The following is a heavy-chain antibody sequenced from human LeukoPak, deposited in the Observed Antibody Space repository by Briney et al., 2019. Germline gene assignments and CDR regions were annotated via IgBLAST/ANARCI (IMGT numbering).Heavy chain of an antibody. Sequence: SETLSLTCTVSGGSISSSSYYWGWIRQPPGKGLEWIGSIYYSGSTYYNPSLKSRVTISVDTSKNQFSLKLSSVTAADTAVYYCARSFSLYNWFDPWGQGTLVTVSS. CDR2: IYYSGST. CDR3: ARSFSLYNWFDP. J-gene: IGHJ5*02. D-gene: IGHD1-26*01. CDR1: GGSISSSSYY. V-gene: IGHV4-39*07.